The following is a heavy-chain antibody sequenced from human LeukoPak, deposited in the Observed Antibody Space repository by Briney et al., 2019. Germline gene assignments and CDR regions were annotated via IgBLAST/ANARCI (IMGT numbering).Heavy chain of an antibody. CDR1: GFTFSSYA. D-gene: IGHD1-20*01. Sequence: GGSLRLSCAASGFTFSSYAMSWVRQAPGRGLEWVSAISGSGGSTYYADSVKGRFTISRDNSKNTLYLQMNSLRAEDTAVYYCAKGYNWNVEAFDIWGQGTMVTVSS. J-gene: IGHJ3*02. CDR2: ISGSGGST. CDR3: AKGYNWNVEAFDI. V-gene: IGHV3-23*01.